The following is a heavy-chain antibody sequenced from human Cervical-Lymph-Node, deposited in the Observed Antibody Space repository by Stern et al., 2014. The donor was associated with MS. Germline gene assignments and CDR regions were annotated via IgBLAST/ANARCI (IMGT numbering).Heavy chain of an antibody. CDR3: ASPSAAPRKSSYFSYGMDV. CDR2: IYPGDSDT. CDR1: GYIFTNFW. J-gene: IGHJ6*02. Sequence: MQLVQSGPEVKKPGASLKISCKASGYIFTNFWIGWMRQMPGKGLEWMGMIYPGDSDTRYSPSFQDQITISADRSITTAYLQWSSLKASDTAVYYCASPSAAPRKSSYFSYGMDVWGQGTTVTVSS. V-gene: IGHV5-51*03. D-gene: IGHD2-15*01.